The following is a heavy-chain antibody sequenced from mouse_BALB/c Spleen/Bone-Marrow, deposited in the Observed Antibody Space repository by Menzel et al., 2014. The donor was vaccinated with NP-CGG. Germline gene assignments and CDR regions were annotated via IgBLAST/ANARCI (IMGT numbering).Heavy chain of an antibody. CDR1: DFSLTSYG. V-gene: IGHV2-2*02. Sequence: VKLMESGPGLVQPSQSLSITCTVSDFSLTSYGVHWVRQSPGKGLDWLGVIWSGGSTDYNAAFISRLSIIKDNSKSQVFFKMNSLQANDTAIYYCARNGDAWFAYWGQGTLVTVSA. CDR2: IWSGGST. CDR3: ARNGDAWFAY. D-gene: IGHD3-3*01. J-gene: IGHJ3*01.